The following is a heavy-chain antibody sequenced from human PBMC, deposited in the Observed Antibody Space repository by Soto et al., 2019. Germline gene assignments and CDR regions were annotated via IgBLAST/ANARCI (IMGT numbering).Heavy chain of an antibody. CDR2: INAGNGNT. Sequence: GASVKVSCKASGYTFTSYAMHWVRQAPGQRLEWMGWINAGNGNTKYSQKFQGRVTITRDTSASTAYMELSSLRSEDTAVYYCARDVCSSTSCYRAFDIWGQGTMVTVSS. V-gene: IGHV1-3*01. CDR3: ARDVCSSTSCYRAFDI. CDR1: GYTFTSYA. D-gene: IGHD2-2*01. J-gene: IGHJ3*02.